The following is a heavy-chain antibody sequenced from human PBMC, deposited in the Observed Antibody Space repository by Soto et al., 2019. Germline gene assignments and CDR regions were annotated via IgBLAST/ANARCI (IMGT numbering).Heavy chain of an antibody. Sequence: KQSQTLSLTCAISGDSVSSNSAAWNWIRQSPSRGLEWLGRTYYRSKWYNDYAVSVKSRITINPDTSKNQFSLQLNSVTPEDTAVYYCARDLYEYCSSTSCYAGYYYYYYYMDVWGKGTTVTVSS. J-gene: IGHJ6*03. CDR3: ARDLYEYCSSTSCYAGYYYYYYYMDV. CDR1: GDSVSSNSAA. V-gene: IGHV6-1*01. D-gene: IGHD2-2*01. CDR2: TYYRSKWYN.